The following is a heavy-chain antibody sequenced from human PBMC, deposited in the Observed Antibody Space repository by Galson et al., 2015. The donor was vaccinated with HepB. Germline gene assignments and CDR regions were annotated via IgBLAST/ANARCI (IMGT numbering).Heavy chain of an antibody. CDR1: GFTFSNYA. V-gene: IGHV3-23*01. CDR2: ITGTGGST. D-gene: IGHD4-17*01. Sequence: SLRLSCAASGFTFSNYAVSWVRQAPGKGLQWVSAITGTGGSTYNADSVKGRFTISRDNSKNTLYLQMNNLRAEDTAIYYCAKEDGDYGIDYWGQGTLVTVSS. J-gene: IGHJ4*02. CDR3: AKEDGDYGIDY.